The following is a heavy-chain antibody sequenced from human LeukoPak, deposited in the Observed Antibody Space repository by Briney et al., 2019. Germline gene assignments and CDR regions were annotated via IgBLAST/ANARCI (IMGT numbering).Heavy chain of an antibody. Sequence: SGTLSLTCAVSGGSISSSNWWSWVRQPPGKGLEWIGEIYHSGSTNYNPSLKSRVTISVDKSKNQFSLKLSSVTAADTAVYYCARGSGYYYPYYFDYWGQGTLVTVSS. D-gene: IGHD3-22*01. CDR3: ARGSGYYYPYYFDY. CDR1: GGSISSSNW. V-gene: IGHV4-4*02. CDR2: IYHSGST. J-gene: IGHJ4*02.